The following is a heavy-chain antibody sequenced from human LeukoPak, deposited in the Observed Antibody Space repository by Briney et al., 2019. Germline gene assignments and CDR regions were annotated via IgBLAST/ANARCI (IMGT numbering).Heavy chain of an antibody. V-gene: IGHV3-48*04. D-gene: IGHD1-7*01. Sequence: GRSLGLSCAASGFTFSSYAMHWVRQAPGKGLEWVSYISSSGSTIYYADSVKGRFTISRDNAKNSLYLQMNSLRAEDTAVYYCARAVLELRGYWGQGTLVTVSS. CDR2: ISSSGSTI. CDR3: ARAVLELRGY. CDR1: GFTFSSYA. J-gene: IGHJ4*02.